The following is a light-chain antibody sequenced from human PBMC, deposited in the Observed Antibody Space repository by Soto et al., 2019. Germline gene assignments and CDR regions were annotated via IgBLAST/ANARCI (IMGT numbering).Light chain of an antibody. CDR3: QQYNGYWT. CDR1: QRISDS. Sequence: DIQITQSPSTLSSSVGERVTITCRARQRISDSLAWYQQKPGKAPKPLISEASSLKSGVPSRFRGSRSGTEYTLTISSLKPDDFSTYDCQQYNGYWTFGQGTKVEIK. J-gene: IGKJ1*01. V-gene: IGKV1-5*03. CDR2: EAS.